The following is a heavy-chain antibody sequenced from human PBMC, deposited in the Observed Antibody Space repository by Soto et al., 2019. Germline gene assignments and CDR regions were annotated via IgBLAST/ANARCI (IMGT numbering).Heavy chain of an antibody. J-gene: IGHJ4*02. CDR1: GFTFSSYA. CDR3: ATNTLYYDSSGYNLGPFEY. D-gene: IGHD3-22*01. Sequence: GGSLRLSCAASGFTFSSYAMHWVRQAPGKGLEWVAVISYDGNNRYYTDSVKGRFTISRDNFENTLHLQMNSLTTEDTAAYFCATNTLYYDSSGYNLGPFEYWGQGALVTVSS. CDR2: ISYDGNNR. V-gene: IGHV3-30-3*01.